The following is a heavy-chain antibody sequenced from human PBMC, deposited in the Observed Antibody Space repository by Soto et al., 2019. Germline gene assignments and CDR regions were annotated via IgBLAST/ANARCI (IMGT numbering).Heavy chain of an antibody. V-gene: IGHV4-34*01. Sequence: QVQLQQWGAGLLKPSETLSLTCAVYGGSFSGYYWSWIRQPPGKGLEWIGEINHSGSTNYNPSLKSRGTISVDTSKHQFSLKLSSVTAADTAVYYWARGHGRYFGWLDYWGQGTPVTVSS. J-gene: IGHJ4*02. CDR3: ARGHGRYFGWLDY. CDR1: GGSFSGYY. D-gene: IGHD3-9*01. CDR2: INHSGST.